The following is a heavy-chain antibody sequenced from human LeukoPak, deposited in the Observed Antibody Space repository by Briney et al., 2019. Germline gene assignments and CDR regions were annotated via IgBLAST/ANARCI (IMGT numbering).Heavy chain of an antibody. CDR3: AREYPYYDILTDRGMDYYYGMDV. D-gene: IGHD3-9*01. Sequence: GASVKVSCKASGYTFTSYGISWVRQAPGQGLEWMGWISAYNGNTNYAQKLQGRVTMTTDTSTSTAYMELRSLRSDDTAAYYCAREYPYYDILTDRGMDYYYGMDVWGQGTTVTVSS. CDR1: GYTFTSYG. J-gene: IGHJ6*02. CDR2: ISAYNGNT. V-gene: IGHV1-18*01.